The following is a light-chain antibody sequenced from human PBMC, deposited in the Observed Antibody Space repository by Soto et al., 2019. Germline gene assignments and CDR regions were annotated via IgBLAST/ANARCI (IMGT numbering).Light chain of an antibody. CDR3: QQYNSYRT. J-gene: IGKJ1*01. CDR1: QSISSW. V-gene: IGKV1-5*01. CDR2: DAS. Sequence: DIQMTQSPSTLSASVGDRVTITCRASQSISSWLAWYQQKPGKAPKLLIYDASSLESGVPSRFGGSGSGTEFTLTISSLQPDDFATYYCQQYNSYRTFGQGTKVEI.